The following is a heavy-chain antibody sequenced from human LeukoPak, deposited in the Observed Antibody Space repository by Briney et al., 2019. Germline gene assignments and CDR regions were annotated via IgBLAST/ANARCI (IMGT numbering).Heavy chain of an antibody. J-gene: IGHJ5*02. D-gene: IGHD4-17*01. CDR2: INPNSGGT. CDR1: GYTFTGSY. V-gene: IGHV1-2*02. Sequence: GASVKVSCKASGYTFTGSYMHWVRQAPGQGLEWMGWINPNSGGTNYAQKFQGRVTMTRDTSISTAYMELSRLRSDDTAVYYCARDMTTVTTIGFDPWGQGTLVTVSS. CDR3: ARDMTTVTTIGFDP.